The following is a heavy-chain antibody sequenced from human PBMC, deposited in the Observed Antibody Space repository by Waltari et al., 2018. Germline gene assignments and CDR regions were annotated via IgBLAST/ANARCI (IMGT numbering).Heavy chain of an antibody. CDR3: ARDLGILTHSSLFDY. J-gene: IGHJ4*02. CDR1: GYTFTSYG. CDR2: ISAYNGNT. D-gene: IGHD3-9*01. Sequence: QVQLVQSEAEVKKPGASVKVSCKASGYTFTSYGISWVRQAPGQGLEWMGWISAYNGNTNDAQKLQGRVTMTTDTSTSTAYMELRSLRSDDTAVYYCARDLGILTHSSLFDYWGQGTLVTVSS. V-gene: IGHV1-18*01.